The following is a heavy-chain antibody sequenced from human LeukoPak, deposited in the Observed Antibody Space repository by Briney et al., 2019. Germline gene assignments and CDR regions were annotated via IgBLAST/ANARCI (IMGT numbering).Heavy chain of an antibody. CDR1: GGSISSGGYY. J-gene: IGHJ5*02. V-gene: IGHV4-31*03. Sequence: PSQTLSLTCTVSGGSISSGGYYWSWIRQHPGKGLEWIGYIYYSGSTYYSPSPESRVTISVDTSKNQFSLKLSSVTAADTAVYYCAGAKNNWFDPWGQGTLVTVPS. CDR2: IYYSGST. CDR3: AGAKNNWFDP. D-gene: IGHD4/OR15-4a*01.